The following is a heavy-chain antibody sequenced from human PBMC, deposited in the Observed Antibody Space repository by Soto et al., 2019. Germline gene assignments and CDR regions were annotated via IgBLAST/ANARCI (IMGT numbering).Heavy chain of an antibody. J-gene: IGHJ4*02. V-gene: IGHV3-23*01. CDR3: ARDRVSLTGRGIFES. CDR2: ISGSGGST. D-gene: IGHD5-12*01. CDR1: GFTFSSYA. Sequence: GGSLRLSCAASGFTFSSYAMSWVRQAPGKGLEWVSAISGSGGSTYYADSVKGRFTISRDNSKNTVFLQMDSLRAEDMAVYYCARDRVSLTGRGIFESWGQGTLVTVSS.